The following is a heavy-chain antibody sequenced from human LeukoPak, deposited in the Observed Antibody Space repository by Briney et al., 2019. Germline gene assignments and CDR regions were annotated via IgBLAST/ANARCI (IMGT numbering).Heavy chain of an antibody. CDR3: ARFSYYYGSGYYPAPFDY. CDR1: GYTFTIYG. CDR2: SSAYNGDT. D-gene: IGHD3-10*01. Sequence: ASVKVSCKASGYTFTIYGISWVRQAPGQGLEWMGWSSAYNGDTNYAQKVQGRVTMTTDTSTSTAYMELRSLRSDDTAVYYCARFSYYYGSGYYPAPFDYWGQGTLVTVSS. V-gene: IGHV1-18*01. J-gene: IGHJ4*02.